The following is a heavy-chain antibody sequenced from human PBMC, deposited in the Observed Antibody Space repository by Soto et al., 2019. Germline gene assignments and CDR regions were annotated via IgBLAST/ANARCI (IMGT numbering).Heavy chain of an antibody. CDR3: ARVTGHYYYGMDV. V-gene: IGHV4-4*02. J-gene: IGHJ6*02. CDR2: IYHSGST. CDR1: GGSISSSNW. Sequence: SETLSLTCAVSGGSISSSNWWSWVRQPPGKGLEWIGEIYHSGSTNYNPSLNSRVTISVDKSKNQFSLKLSSVTAADTAVYYCARVTGHYYYGMDVWRQGTTVTVSS. D-gene: IGHD3-10*01.